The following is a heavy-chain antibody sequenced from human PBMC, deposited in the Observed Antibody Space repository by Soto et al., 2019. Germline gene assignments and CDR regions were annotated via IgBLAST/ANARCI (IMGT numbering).Heavy chain of an antibody. Sequence: ASVKVYCKASGYTFTSYYMHWVRQAPGQVLEWMGIINPSVFSTSYAQKFHVRVTMTMDTSTSTVYIELSSLRSEYTAVYYCSKNLGNYYDSSGCPDYWGQGTLVTVS. J-gene: IGHJ4*02. CDR1: GYTFTSYY. CDR3: SKNLGNYYDSSGCPDY. D-gene: IGHD3-22*01. V-gene: IGHV1-46*03. CDR2: INPSVFST.